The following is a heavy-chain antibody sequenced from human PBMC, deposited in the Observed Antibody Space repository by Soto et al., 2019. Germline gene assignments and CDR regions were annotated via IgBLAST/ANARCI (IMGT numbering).Heavy chain of an antibody. Sequence: QVQLQQWGAGLLKPSETLSLTCAVYGGSFSGYYWTWIRQPPGTGLVWIGEINHSGSTNYNPSLKSRGTVSVDTSKNQFSLKLTSVTAADTAVYYCARDKITGLFDYWGQGTLVTVSS. V-gene: IGHV4-34*01. D-gene: IGHD2-8*02. CDR2: INHSGST. CDR1: GGSFSGYY. CDR3: ARDKITGLFDY. J-gene: IGHJ4*02.